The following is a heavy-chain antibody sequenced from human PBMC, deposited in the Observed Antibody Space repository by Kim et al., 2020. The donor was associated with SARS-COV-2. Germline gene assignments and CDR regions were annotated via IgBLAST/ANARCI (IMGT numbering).Heavy chain of an antibody. Sequence: GGSLRLSCAASGFTFSSYTMHWVRQAPGKGLEWVAVISYDGSNKYYADSVKGRFTISRDNSKNTLYLQMNSLRAEDTAVYYCQGVRGVDYYYYMDVWGKGTTVTVSS. CDR1: GFTFSSYT. D-gene: IGHD3-10*01. CDR3: QGVRGVDYYYYMDV. V-gene: IGHV3-30-3*01. J-gene: IGHJ6*03. CDR2: ISYDGSNK.